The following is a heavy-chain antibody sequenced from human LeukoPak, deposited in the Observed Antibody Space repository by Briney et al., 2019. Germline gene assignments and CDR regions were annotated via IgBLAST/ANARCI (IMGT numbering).Heavy chain of an antibody. D-gene: IGHD4-17*01. CDR1: GGSFSGYY. Sequence: PSETLSLTCAVYGGSFSGYYWSWIRQPPGKGLEWIGETNHSGSTNYNPSLKSRVTISVDTSKNQFSLKLSSVTAADTAVYYCARGPSGGDYSGAFDIWGQGTMVTVSS. V-gene: IGHV4-34*01. CDR2: TNHSGST. CDR3: ARGPSGGDYSGAFDI. J-gene: IGHJ3*02.